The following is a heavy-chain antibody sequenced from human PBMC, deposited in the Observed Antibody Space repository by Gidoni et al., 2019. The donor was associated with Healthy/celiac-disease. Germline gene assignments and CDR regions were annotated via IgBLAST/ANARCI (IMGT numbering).Heavy chain of an antibody. D-gene: IGHD4-4*01. Sequence: EVQLLESGGGLVQPGGSLRRACAACGLTFSSYAIRWVRQGPGKGLEWVSAISGSGGSTYYADSVKGRFTISRDNSKNTLYLQMNSLRAEDTAVYYCAKAPYSNYDWFDPWGQGTLVTVSS. J-gene: IGHJ5*02. CDR2: ISGSGGST. V-gene: IGHV3-23*01. CDR1: GLTFSSYA. CDR3: AKAPYSNYDWFDP.